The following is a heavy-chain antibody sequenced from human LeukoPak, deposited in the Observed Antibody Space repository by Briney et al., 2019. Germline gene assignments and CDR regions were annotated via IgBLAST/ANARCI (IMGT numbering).Heavy chain of an antibody. J-gene: IGHJ4*02. D-gene: IGHD5-24*01. Sequence: GGSLRLSCAASGFTFSSYSMNWVRRAPGKGLEWVAVISYDGSNKYYADSVKGRFTISRDNSKNTLYLQMNSLRAEDTAVYYCAKDQRWLQLVYYFDYWGQGTLVTVSS. CDR2: ISYDGSNK. CDR1: GFTFSSYS. CDR3: AKDQRWLQLVYYFDY. V-gene: IGHV3-30*18.